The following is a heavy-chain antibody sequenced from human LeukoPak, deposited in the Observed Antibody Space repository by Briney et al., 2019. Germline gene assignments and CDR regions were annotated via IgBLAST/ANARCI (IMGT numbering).Heavy chain of an antibody. D-gene: IGHD3-22*01. Sequence: PGGSLRLSCAASGFTFSSYSMNWVRQAPGKGLEWVSYISSSSSTIYYADSVKGRFTISRDNAKNSLYLQMNSLRAEDTAVYYCAREGEYYYDSSGYDYWGQGTLVTVSS. CDR1: GFTFSSYS. CDR3: AREGEYYYDSSGYDY. V-gene: IGHV3-48*04. J-gene: IGHJ4*02. CDR2: ISSSSSTI.